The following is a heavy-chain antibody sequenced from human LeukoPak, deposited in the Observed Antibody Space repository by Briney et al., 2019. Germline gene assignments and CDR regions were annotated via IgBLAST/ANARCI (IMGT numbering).Heavy chain of an antibody. CDR3: AIFGYSSSWYDRAPDY. Sequence: SVKVSCKASGGTFSSYAISWVRQAPGQGLEWMGGIIPIFGTANYAQKFQGRVTITTDESTSTAYMELSSQRSEDTAVYYCAIFGYSSSWYDRAPDYWGQGTLVTVSS. CDR2: IIPIFGTA. CDR1: GGTFSSYA. D-gene: IGHD6-13*01. J-gene: IGHJ4*02. V-gene: IGHV1-69*05.